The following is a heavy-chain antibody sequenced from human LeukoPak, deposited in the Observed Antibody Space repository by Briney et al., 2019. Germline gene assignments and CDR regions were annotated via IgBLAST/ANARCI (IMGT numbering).Heavy chain of an antibody. V-gene: IGHV4-59*01. CDR3: AREGYCSGGTCSNWFDP. J-gene: IGHJ5*02. CDR2: IFYSGST. D-gene: IGHD2-15*01. CDR1: GGSISSYY. Sequence: SEPLSLTCTVSGGSISSYYWSWIRQPPGKGLEWIGYIFYSGSTNYNPSLKSRVTISVDTSKNQFSLKLYSVTAADTAVYYCAREGYCSGGTCSNWFDPWGQGTLVTVSS.